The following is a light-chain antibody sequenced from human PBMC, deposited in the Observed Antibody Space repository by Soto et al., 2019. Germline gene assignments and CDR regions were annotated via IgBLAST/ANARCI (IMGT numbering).Light chain of an antibody. CDR1: SSDVGGYNY. J-gene: IGLJ3*02. Sequence: QSALTQPASVSGSPGQSITISCTGTSSDVGGYNYVSWYQQHPGKAPKLMIYEVSKRPSGVPDRFSGSKSGNTASLTVSGLQAEDEADYYCNSYAGSNNWVFGGGTKRPS. V-gene: IGLV2-8*01. CDR3: NSYAGSNNWV. CDR2: EVS.